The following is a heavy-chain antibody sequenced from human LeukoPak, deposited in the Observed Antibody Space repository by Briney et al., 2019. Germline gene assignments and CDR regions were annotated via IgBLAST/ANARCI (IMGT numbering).Heavy chain of an antibody. D-gene: IGHD3-22*01. V-gene: IGHV3-66*01. CDR1: GFTVSSKY. J-gene: IGHJ3*02. CDR3: ARSLLLSSAFDI. CDR2: IYSGGST. Sequence: GGSLRLSCAASGFTVSSKYMSWVRQAPGKGLEWVSVIYSGGSTYYADSVKGRFTISRDNSENTLYLQMNSLRAEDTAVYYCARSLLLSSAFDIWGQGTMVTVFS.